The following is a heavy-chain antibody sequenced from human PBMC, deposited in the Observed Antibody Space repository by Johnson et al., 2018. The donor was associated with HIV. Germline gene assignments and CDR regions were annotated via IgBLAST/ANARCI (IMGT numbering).Heavy chain of an antibody. CDR1: GFTFSSYG. CDR3: AKDRGWCDALDI. D-gene: IGHD2-21*01. CDR2: ISYDGNNK. V-gene: IGHV3-30*18. J-gene: IGHJ3*02. Sequence: QVQLVESGGGVVQPGRSLRLSCAASGFTFSSYGMHWVRQAPGKGLEWVAVISYDGNNKYYADSVKGRFTISRDNSKNTMYLQMNSLRAEDTAVDYCAKDRGWCDALDIWGQGTMVTVSS.